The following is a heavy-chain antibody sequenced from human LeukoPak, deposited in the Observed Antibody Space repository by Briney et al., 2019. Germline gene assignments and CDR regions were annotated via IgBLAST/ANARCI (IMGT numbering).Heavy chain of an antibody. CDR2: IYYSGST. CDR1: GVALSTYY. V-gene: IGHV4-59*01. D-gene: IGHD6-13*01. Sequence: SQTLSLTCTVSGVALSTYYRSWIRQPPGKGLDWIGYIYYSGSTNYNPPLKSRVSISVDTSKNQFSLKLSAVTAADTAVYYCARYIAAPPYYHCGMVVWGRGTTVTVSS. CDR3: ARYIAAPPYYHCGMVV. J-gene: IGHJ6*02.